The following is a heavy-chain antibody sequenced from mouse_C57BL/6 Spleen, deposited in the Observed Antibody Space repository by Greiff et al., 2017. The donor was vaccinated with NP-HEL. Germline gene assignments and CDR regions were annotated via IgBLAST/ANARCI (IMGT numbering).Heavy chain of an antibody. CDR3: AKTDYYGSRVYAMDY. Sequence: QVQLQQSGPGLVQPSQSLSITCTVSGFSLTTYGVHWVRQSPGKGLEWLGVIWRGGSTDYTAAFMSRLSITKDNSKSQVFFKMNSLQADDTAIYYWAKTDYYGSRVYAMDYWGQGTSVTVSS. D-gene: IGHD1-1*01. V-gene: IGHV2-5*01. J-gene: IGHJ4*01. CDR2: IWRGGST. CDR1: GFSLTTYG.